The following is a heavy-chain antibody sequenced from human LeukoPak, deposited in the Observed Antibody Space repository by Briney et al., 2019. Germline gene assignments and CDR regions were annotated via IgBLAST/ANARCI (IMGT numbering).Heavy chain of an antibody. CDR3: AKDLFSGSYSFYFYGLDL. CDR1: GFTFSTYP. V-gene: IGHV3-23*01. D-gene: IGHD3-10*01. Sequence: GESLKISCKGSGFTFSTYPMNWVRQAPGQGLEWVSAISGSGGDTYYADSVKGRFTISRDNSKNTVYLQMNSLRAEDTAVYYCAKDLFSGSYSFYFYGLDLWGLGTTVTVSS. CDR2: ISGSGGDT. J-gene: IGHJ6*02.